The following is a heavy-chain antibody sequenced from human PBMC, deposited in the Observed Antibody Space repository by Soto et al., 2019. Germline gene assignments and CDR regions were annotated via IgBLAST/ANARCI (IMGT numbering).Heavy chain of an antibody. J-gene: IGHJ3*01. CDR2: IYPGDSDT. CDR3: GRRRLLHNHHLFDETDL. CDR1: GYSYASNW. V-gene: IGHV5-51*01. Sequence: GASLKISCEGYGYSYASNWIGWVRQMPGKGLEWMGIIYPGDSDTRYSPSYKGQVTMSVDKSINTTYLQWSSLKASDSAVDYCGRRRLLHNHHLFDETDLWGRAT. D-gene: IGHD1-1*01.